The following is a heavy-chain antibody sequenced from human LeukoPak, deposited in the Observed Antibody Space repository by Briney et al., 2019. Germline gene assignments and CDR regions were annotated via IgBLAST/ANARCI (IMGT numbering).Heavy chain of an antibody. CDR2: IYHSGST. J-gene: IGHJ5*02. D-gene: IGHD3-10*01. Sequence: PSETLSLTCAVSGGSISSSNWWSWVRQPPGKGLEWIGEIYHSGSTNYNPSLKSRVTISVDKSKNQFSLKLSSVTAADTAVYYCARVVDYYGSGSYYNGGFNWFDPWDQGTLVTVSS. CDR1: GGSISSSNW. V-gene: IGHV4-4*02. CDR3: ARVVDYYGSGSYYNGGFNWFDP.